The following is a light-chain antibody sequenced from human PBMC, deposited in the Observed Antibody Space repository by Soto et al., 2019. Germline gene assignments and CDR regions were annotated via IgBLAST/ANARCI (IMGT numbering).Light chain of an antibody. V-gene: IGKV1-12*01. CDR2: VAS. Sequence: DIQLTQSPSSVSASVGDRVTLTCRASQGIGTWLAWYQQKPGQAPKLLIYVASNLQSGVPSRFSGAGSGTDFNLTITSLQPEDFATYHCQQADSFPFTFGPGTKVDFK. CDR1: QGIGTW. J-gene: IGKJ3*01. CDR3: QQADSFPFT.